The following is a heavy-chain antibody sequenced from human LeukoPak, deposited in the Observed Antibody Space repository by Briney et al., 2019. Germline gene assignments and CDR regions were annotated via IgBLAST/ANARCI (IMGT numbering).Heavy chain of an antibody. Sequence: PSETLSLTCAVYGGSFSGYYWSWIRQPPGKGLEWIGEINHSGSTNYNPSLKSRVTISVDTSKDQFPLKLSSVTAADTAVYYCARGGAIGYCSSTSCRGDWFDPWGQGTLVTVSS. CDR2: INHSGST. CDR1: GGSFSGYY. V-gene: IGHV4-34*01. D-gene: IGHD2-2*03. CDR3: ARGGAIGYCSSTSCRGDWFDP. J-gene: IGHJ5*02.